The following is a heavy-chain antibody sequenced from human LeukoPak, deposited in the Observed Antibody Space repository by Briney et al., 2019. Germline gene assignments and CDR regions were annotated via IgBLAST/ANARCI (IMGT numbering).Heavy chain of an antibody. CDR3: ARASLGVRSDV. D-gene: IGHD3-10*01. CDR2: IYYSGST. V-gene: IGHV4-39*07. J-gene: IGHJ6*02. Sequence: KPSETLSLTCTVSGGSISSSSYYWGWIRQPPGKGLEWIGSIYYSGSTYYNPSLKSRVTISVDTSKNQFSLKLSSVTAADTAVYYCARASLGVRSDVWGQRTTVTVSS. CDR1: GGSISSSSYY.